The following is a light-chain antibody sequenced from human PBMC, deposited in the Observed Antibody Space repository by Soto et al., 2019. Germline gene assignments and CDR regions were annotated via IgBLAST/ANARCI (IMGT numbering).Light chain of an antibody. CDR3: QQRSNWQVT. CDR1: QSVSSY. V-gene: IGKV3-11*01. CDR2: DAS. J-gene: IGKJ5*01. Sequence: EIVFPQSPATLSLSPGERATLSCRASQSVSSYLAWYQQKPGQPPRLLIYDASNRATGIPARFSGSGSGTDFTLTISSLEPEDFAVYYCQQRSNWQVTFGQGTRLEI.